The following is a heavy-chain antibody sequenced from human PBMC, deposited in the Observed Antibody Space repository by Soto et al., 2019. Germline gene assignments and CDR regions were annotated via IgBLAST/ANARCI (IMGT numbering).Heavy chain of an antibody. CDR3: ARSPLYGDYDYSDL. D-gene: IGHD4-17*01. Sequence: QVQLVHSGAEVKKPGSSVKVSCKASGGTFSSYTISWVRQAPGQGLEWMGRIIPILGIANYAQKFQGRVTITADKSTSTAYMELSSLRSEDTAVYYCARSPLYGDYDYSDLWGRGTLVTVSS. CDR2: IIPILGIA. CDR1: GGTFSSYT. J-gene: IGHJ2*01. V-gene: IGHV1-69*02.